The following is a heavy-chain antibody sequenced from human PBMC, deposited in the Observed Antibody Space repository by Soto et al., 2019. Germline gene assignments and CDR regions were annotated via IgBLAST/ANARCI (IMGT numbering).Heavy chain of an antibody. J-gene: IGHJ6*02. V-gene: IGHV4-59*01. D-gene: IGHD3-9*01. CDR1: GGSISSYY. CDR2: IYYSGST. CDR3: ARGSTHCDILTGYPLGYYYGMDV. Sequence: LSLTCTVSGGSISSYYWSWIRQPPGKGLEWIGYIYYSGSTNYNPSLKSRVTISVDTSKNQFSLKLSSVTAADTAVYYCARGSTHCDILTGYPLGYYYGMDVWGQGTTVTVSS.